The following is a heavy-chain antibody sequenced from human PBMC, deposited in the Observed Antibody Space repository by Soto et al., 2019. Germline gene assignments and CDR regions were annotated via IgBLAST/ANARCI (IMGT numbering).Heavy chain of an antibody. D-gene: IGHD3-3*01. Sequence: ASVKVSCKASGYTFTSYYMHWVRQAPGQGLEWMGIINPSGGSTSYAQKFQGRVTMTRDTSTSTVYMELSSLRSEDTAVYYCARDRVYFFFFWVGPRTSNYHNVMSFRAKGPTAPASS. CDR1: GYTFTSYY. J-gene: IGHJ6*04. CDR3: ARDRVYFFFFWVGPRTSNYHNVMSF. CDR2: INPSGGST. V-gene: IGHV1-46*01.